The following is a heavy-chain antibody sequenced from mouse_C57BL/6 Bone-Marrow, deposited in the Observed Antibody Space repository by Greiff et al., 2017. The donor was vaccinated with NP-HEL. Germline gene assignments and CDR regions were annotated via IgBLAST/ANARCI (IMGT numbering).Heavy chain of an antibody. CDR2: IYPGSGST. CDR1: GYTFTSYW. CDR3: ARGEPYDYGSKAWFAY. V-gene: IGHV1-55*01. Sequence: VQLQQPGAELVKPGASVKMSCKASGYTFTSYWITWVKQRPGQGLEWIGDIYPGSGSTNYNEKFKGKATLTVDKSSSTAYMQLSSLTSEDSAVYYCARGEPYDYGSKAWFAYWGQGTLVTVSA. J-gene: IGHJ3*01. D-gene: IGHD1-1*01.